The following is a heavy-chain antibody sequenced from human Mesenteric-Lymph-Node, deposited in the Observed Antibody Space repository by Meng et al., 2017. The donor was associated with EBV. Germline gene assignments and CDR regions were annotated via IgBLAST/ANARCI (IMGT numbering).Heavy chain of an antibody. D-gene: IGHD3/OR15-3a*01. J-gene: IGHJ5*02. V-gene: IGHV4-39*01. CDR1: GGPINTTNYY. CDR3: VRSRGWTQVEWFDP. Sequence: QFQLRESGTGLLKPTETLSLTCTVPGGPINTTNYYWSWVRQPPGKGLEWLGGIYYSGITYYNPSLTSRVDLSVDTSKNRFSLKLFSLTTEDTAVYFCVRSRGWTQVEWFDPWGQGILVTASS. CDR2: IYYSGIT.